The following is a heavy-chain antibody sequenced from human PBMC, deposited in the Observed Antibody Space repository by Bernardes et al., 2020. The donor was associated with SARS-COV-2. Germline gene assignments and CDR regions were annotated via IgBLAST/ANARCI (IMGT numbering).Heavy chain of an antibody. CDR2: VYHSGTT. D-gene: IGHD3-10*02. J-gene: IGHJ5*02. CDR3: ARAQRGLFGGNWLDA. CDR1: STSVSGTY. Sequence: TLSLTCTFSSTSVSGTYWSWIRQPPGKGLEWIGYVYHSGTTNYNPSLKSRVTISLDTSKNQFSLKLNSVTTADTAVYYCARAQRGLFGGNWLDARGQGTLVTVSS. V-gene: IGHV4-59*02.